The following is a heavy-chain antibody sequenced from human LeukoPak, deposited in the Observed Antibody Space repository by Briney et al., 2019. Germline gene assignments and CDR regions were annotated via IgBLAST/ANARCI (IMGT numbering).Heavy chain of an antibody. Sequence: SVKVSCKASGGTFSSYAISWVRQAPGQGLEWMRGIIPIFGSANSAQKFQGRVTITADESTSTAYMELTSLRSEDTAVYYCARSVNWNDGFWFDPWGQGTLVTVSS. CDR3: ARSVNWNDGFWFDP. D-gene: IGHD1-20*01. J-gene: IGHJ5*02. CDR2: IIPIFGSA. V-gene: IGHV1-69*01. CDR1: GGTFSSYA.